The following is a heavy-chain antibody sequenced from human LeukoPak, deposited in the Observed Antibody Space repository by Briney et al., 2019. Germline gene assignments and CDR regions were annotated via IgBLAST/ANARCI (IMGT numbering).Heavy chain of an antibody. CDR3: AKALYYYASSGYYTRSTAFDI. D-gene: IGHD3-22*01. J-gene: IGHJ3*02. Sequence: GGSLRLSCAASGFTFSSYAMRGVRQAPGKGLEGVAAISGSGGSTYYADSVKGRFTISRDNSKKTLYLQITSLRPEHTAVYYCAKALYYYASSGYYTRSTAFDIWGQGTMVTVSS. CDR2: ISGSGGST. V-gene: IGHV3-23*01. CDR1: GFTFSSYA.